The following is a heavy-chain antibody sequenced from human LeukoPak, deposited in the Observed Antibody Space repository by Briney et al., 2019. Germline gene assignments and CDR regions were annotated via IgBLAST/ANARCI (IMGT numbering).Heavy chain of an antibody. J-gene: IGHJ4*02. CDR2: ISRDGSEK. CDR1: GFTFSSYC. Sequence: GGSLRLSCAASGFTFSSYCMSWVRQAPGKGLEWVSYISRDGSEKYYVDSVKGRFTISRDNAKNSLYLQMNSLRAEDTAVYYLPRDLMYYYDSSGYYSTYFDYGGQGTLVTPSS. D-gene: IGHD3-22*01. V-gene: IGHV3-7*01. CDR3: PRDLMYYYDSSGYYSTYFDY.